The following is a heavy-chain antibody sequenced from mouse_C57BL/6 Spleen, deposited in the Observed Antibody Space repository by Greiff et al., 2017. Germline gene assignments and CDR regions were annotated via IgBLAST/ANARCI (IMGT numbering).Heavy chain of an antibody. CDR1: GYTFTSYW. Sequence: QVQLQQPGAELVMPGASVKLSCKASGYTFTSYWMHWVKQRPGQGLEWIGEIDPSDSYTNYNQKFKGKSTLTVDKASSTAYMQLSSLTSEDSAVYYCARKDGSIFDYWGQGTTLTVSS. D-gene: IGHD1-1*01. J-gene: IGHJ2*01. V-gene: IGHV1-69*01. CDR3: ARKDGSIFDY. CDR2: IDPSDSYT.